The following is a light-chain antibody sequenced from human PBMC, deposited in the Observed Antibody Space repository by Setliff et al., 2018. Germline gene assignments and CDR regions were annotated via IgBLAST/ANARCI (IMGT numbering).Light chain of an antibody. CDR2: EVS. CDR1: ASDVGDYNY. J-gene: IGLJ1*01. V-gene: IGLV2-14*01. CDR3: SSYTSLSTRV. Sequence: QSVLTQPASVSGSPGQSITISCTGSASDVGDYNYVSWHQQHPGEAPKLLIYEVSNRPSGIPNRFSGSKSGNTASLSISGLQAEDEADYYCSSYTSLSTRVFGTGTKVTVL.